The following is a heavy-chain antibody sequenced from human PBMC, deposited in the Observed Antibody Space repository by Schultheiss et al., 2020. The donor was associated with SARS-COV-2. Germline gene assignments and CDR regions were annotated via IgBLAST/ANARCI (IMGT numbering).Heavy chain of an antibody. V-gene: IGHV4-31*03. CDR3: ARDGRILWFREVDY. CDR1: GGSISSGGYY. D-gene: IGHD3-10*01. J-gene: IGHJ4*02. Sequence: SETLSLTCTVSGGSISSGGYYWSWIRQHPGKGLEWIGYIYYSGSTNYNPSLKSRVTISVDTSKNQFSLKLSSVTAADTAVYYCARDGRILWFREVDYWGQGTLVTVSS. CDR2: IYYSGST.